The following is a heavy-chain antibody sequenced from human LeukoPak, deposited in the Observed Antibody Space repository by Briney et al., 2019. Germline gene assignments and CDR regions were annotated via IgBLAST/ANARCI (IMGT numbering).Heavy chain of an antibody. D-gene: IGHD3-10*01. CDR1: GFTFEDYG. CDR2: INWHGDRT. CDR3: ARSGYYGSGSYSDY. V-gene: IGHV3-20*04. J-gene: IGHJ4*02. Sequence: PGGSLRLSSAASGFTFEDYGMSWVRQAPEKGLEWVSGINWHGDRTGCADSVKGRFTISRDNAKNSLYLQMNSLRAEDTALYYCARSGYYGSGSYSDYWGQGTLVTVSS.